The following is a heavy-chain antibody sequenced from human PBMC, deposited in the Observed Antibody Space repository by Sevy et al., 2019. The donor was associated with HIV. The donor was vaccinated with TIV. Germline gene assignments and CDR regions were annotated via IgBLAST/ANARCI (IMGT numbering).Heavy chain of an antibody. CDR3: AKAPTYYYDSSGYYWDY. CDR2: INHSGST. J-gene: IGHJ4*02. V-gene: IGHV4-34*01. CDR1: SGSFSGYY. Sequence: SETLSLTCAVYSGSFSGYYWSWIRQPPGKGLEWIGEINHSGSTNYNPSLKSRVTISVDTSKNQFSLKLSSVTAADTAVYYCAKAPTYYYDSSGYYWDYWGQGTLVTVSS. D-gene: IGHD3-22*01.